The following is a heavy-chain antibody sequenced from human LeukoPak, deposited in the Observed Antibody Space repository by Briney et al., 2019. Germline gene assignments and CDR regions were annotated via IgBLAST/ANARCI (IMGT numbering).Heavy chain of an antibody. Sequence: SETLTLTCTVSGGSISSYYWSWIRQPAGKGLEWIGRIYSSGSTNYNPSLKSRVTISVDTSKNQFSLKLSSVTGADTAVYYCVRDLGHSNAPDSWGQGNLVTVSS. CDR2: IYSSGST. CDR1: GGSISSYY. V-gene: IGHV4-4*07. J-gene: IGHJ4*02. D-gene: IGHD4-11*01. CDR3: VRDLGHSNAPDS.